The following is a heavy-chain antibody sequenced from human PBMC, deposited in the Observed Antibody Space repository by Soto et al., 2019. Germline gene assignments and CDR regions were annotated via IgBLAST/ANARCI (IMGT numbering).Heavy chain of an antibody. CDR2: IYPGDSDT. J-gene: IGHJ6*02. CDR3: ARLPRIDDVGASKKEGHPGMDV. Sequence: PGESLKISCKGSGYSFTSYWIGWVRQMPGKGLEWMGIIYPGDSDTRYSPSFQGQVTISADKSISTAYLQWSSLKASDTAMYYFARLPRIDDVGASKKEGHPGMDVWGQGTTVTVSS. V-gene: IGHV5-51*01. D-gene: IGHD1-26*01. CDR1: GYSFTSYW.